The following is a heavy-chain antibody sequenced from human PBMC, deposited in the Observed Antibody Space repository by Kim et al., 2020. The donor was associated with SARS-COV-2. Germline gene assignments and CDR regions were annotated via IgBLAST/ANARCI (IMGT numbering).Heavy chain of an antibody. CDR2: IYPGDSDT. D-gene: IGHD1-7*01. CDR1: GYIFTSYW. CDR3: TRHGELATDPVDP. V-gene: IGHV5-51*01. Sequence: GESLKISCKGSGYIFTSYWIGWVRQMPGKGLEWMGIIYPGDSDTRYSPSFEGQVTFSANKSISTAYLQWSSLKASDTAIYYCTRHGELATDPVDPWGQGTLVTISS. J-gene: IGHJ5*02.